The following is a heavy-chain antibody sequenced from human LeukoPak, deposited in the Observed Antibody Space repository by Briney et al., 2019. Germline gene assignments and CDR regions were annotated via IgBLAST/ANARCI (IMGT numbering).Heavy chain of an antibody. V-gene: IGHV1-2*02. D-gene: IGHD3-10*01. CDR1: GYTFTGYY. Sequence: ASVKVSCKASGYTFTGYYMHWVRQAPGQGLEWMGWINPNSGGTNYAQKFQGRVTMNRDTSIITAYMELSRLRSDDTAVYYCARVHVLLWFGELLSYGMDVWGQGTTVTVSS. J-gene: IGHJ6*02. CDR2: INPNSGGT. CDR3: ARVHVLLWFGELLSYGMDV.